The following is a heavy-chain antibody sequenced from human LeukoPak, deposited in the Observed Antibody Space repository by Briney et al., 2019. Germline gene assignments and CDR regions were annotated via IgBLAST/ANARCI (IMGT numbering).Heavy chain of an antibody. CDR3: ARDPSAHRTRSDAFDI. J-gene: IGHJ3*02. CDR1: SGSISSYY. Sequence: TSETLSLTCTVSSGSISSYYWSWIRQPPGKGLEWIGYIYYSGSTNYNPSLKSRVTISVDTSKNQFSLKLRSVTAADTAVYYCARDPSAHRTRSDAFDIWGQGTMVTVPS. V-gene: IGHV4-59*01. CDR2: IYYSGST. D-gene: IGHD1-14*01.